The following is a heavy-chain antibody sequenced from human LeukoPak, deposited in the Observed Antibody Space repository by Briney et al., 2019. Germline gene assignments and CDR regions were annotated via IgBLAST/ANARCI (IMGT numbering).Heavy chain of an antibody. D-gene: IGHD2-15*01. CDR1: GFTFISYA. CDR2: INGGGDTS. J-gene: IGHJ4*02. CDR3: AKDWDMAPGY. Sequence: GGSLRLSCAASGFTFISYAMSWVRQAPGKGLEWVSAINGGGDTSFYADSVEGRFTISKDNSKNTLYLQMSSLRAEDSAIYYCAKDWDMAPGYWGQGTLVTVSS. V-gene: IGHV3-23*01.